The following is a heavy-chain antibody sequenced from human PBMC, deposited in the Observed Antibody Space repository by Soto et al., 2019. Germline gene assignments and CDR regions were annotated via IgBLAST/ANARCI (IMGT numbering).Heavy chain of an antibody. CDR1: GFTFSSYA. Sequence: EVQLLESGGGLVQPGGSLRLSCAASGFTFSSYAMSWVRQAPGKGLEWVSAISGSGGSTYYADSVKGRFTISRDNSKNTLYLQMNSLRAEDTAVYYCAKDSEGIGTSNGGITFGGVIVRPPDYWGQGTLVTVSS. D-gene: IGHD3-16*02. CDR2: ISGSGGST. CDR3: AKDSEGIGTSNGGITFGGVIVRPPDY. J-gene: IGHJ4*02. V-gene: IGHV3-23*01.